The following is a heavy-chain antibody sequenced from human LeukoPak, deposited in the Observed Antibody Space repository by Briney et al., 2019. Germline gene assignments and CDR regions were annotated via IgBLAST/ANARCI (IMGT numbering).Heavy chain of an antibody. CDR2: IYTSGVT. CDR1: GGSISSYY. Sequence: SETLSLTCTVSGGSISSYYWSWLRQPPGEGLEYIGYIYTSGVTNYNPSLKSRVTMSMDTSKNQFSLTLTSVTAADTALYYCARSARLPDSWGQGILVTVSS. CDR3: ARSARLPDS. J-gene: IGHJ5*01. V-gene: IGHV4-4*09.